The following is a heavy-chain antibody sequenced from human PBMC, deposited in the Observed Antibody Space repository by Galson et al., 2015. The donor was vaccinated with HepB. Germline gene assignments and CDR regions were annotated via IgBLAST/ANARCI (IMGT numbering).Heavy chain of an antibody. Sequence: SVKVSCKASGGTFSSYAISWVRQAPGQGLEWMGGIIPIFGTANYAQKFQGRVTITADESTSTAYMELSSLRSEDTAVYYCARRRGSGSYSPSYYYYYGMDVWGQGTTVTVSS. CDR1: GGTFSSYA. V-gene: IGHV1-69*13. D-gene: IGHD3-10*01. J-gene: IGHJ6*02. CDR2: IIPIFGTA. CDR3: ARRRGSGSYSPSYYYYYGMDV.